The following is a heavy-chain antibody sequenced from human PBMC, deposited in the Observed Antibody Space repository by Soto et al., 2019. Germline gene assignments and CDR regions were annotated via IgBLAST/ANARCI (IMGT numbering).Heavy chain of an antibody. D-gene: IGHD4-17*01. J-gene: IGHJ3*02. Sequence: EASVKVSFKASGVTVSSYAISWLRQAPGKGLEWMGGFDPEDGETIYAQKFQGRVTMTEDTSTDTAYMELSSLRSEDTAVYYCATPKVRGSDYYAFDIWGQGTMVTVSS. CDR2: FDPEDGET. V-gene: IGHV1-24*01. CDR1: GVTVSSYA. CDR3: ATPKVRGSDYYAFDI.